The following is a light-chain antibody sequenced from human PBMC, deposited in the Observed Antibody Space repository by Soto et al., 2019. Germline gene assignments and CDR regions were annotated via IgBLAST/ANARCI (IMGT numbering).Light chain of an antibody. CDR2: DVS. V-gene: IGLV2-14*03. Sequence: QSALTQPASVSGSPGQSIAISCTGTSSDVGGYDYVSWYQQHPGKAPKLMIYDVSNRPSGVSNRFSGSKSDNTASLTISGLQDEDETDYYCSSYTSSSTQVFGAGTKLTVL. J-gene: IGLJ1*01. CDR3: SSYTSSSTQV. CDR1: SSDVGGYDY.